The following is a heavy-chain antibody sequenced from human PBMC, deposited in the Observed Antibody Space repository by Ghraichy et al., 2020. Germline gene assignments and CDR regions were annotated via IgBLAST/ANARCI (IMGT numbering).Heavy chain of an antibody. CDR3: ARDGSSGYYEDYYYGMDV. D-gene: IGHD3-22*01. V-gene: IGHV3-21*01. CDR2: ISSSSSYI. Sequence: GESLNISCAASGFTFSSYSMNWVRQAPGKGLEWVSSISSSSSYIYYADSVKGRFTISRDNAKNSLYLQMNSLRAEDTAVYYCARDGSSGYYEDYYYGMDVWGQGTTVTVSS. CDR1: GFTFSSYS. J-gene: IGHJ6*02.